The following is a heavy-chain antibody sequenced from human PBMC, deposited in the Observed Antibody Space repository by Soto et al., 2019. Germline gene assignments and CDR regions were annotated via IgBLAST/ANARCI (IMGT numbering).Heavy chain of an antibody. V-gene: IGHV3-13*01. CDR1: GFTFSSYD. Sequence: GGSLRLSCAASGFTFSSYDMHWVRQATGKGLEWVSAIGTAGDTYYPGSVKGRFTISRENAKNSLYLQMNSLRAGDTAVYYCARGCSGGSCYWFDPWGQGTLVTVSS. CDR3: ARGCSGGSCYWFDP. D-gene: IGHD2-15*01. CDR2: IGTAGDT. J-gene: IGHJ5*02.